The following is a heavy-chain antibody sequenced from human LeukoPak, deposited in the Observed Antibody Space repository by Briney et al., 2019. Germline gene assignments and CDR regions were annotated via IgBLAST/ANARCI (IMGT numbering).Heavy chain of an antibody. CDR3: AREVGGGMSSSSLNAFDI. D-gene: IGHD6-6*01. Sequence: PSETLSLTCTVSGGSISSYYWSWIRQPPGKGLEWIGYIYYSGSTNYNPSLKSRVTISVDTSKNQFSLKLSSVTAADTAVYYCAREVGGGMSSSSLNAFDIWGQGTMVTVSS. CDR2: IYYSGST. CDR1: GGSISSYY. V-gene: IGHV4-59*01. J-gene: IGHJ3*02.